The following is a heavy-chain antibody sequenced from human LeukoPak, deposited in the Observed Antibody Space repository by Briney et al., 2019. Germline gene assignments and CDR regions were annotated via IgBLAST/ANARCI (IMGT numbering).Heavy chain of an antibody. CDR2: IYYSGST. Sequence: WDTLSLMCTVSGLPFSSSSHHWVWIRQPPGKGLEWIGSIYYSGSTYYNPSLKSRVNISVDTSKTQFSLKLSSVTRADTAVYYCARQGSRRAFDIWGQGTMVTVSS. J-gene: IGHJ3*02. CDR3: ARQGSRRAFDI. V-gene: IGHV4-39*01. D-gene: IGHD2-2*01. CDR1: GLPFSSSSHH.